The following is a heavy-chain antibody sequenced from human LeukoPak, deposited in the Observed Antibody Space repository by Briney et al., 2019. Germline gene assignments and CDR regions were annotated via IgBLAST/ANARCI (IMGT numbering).Heavy chain of an antibody. D-gene: IGHD5-18*01. V-gene: IGHV1-8*02. J-gene: IGHJ4*02. Sequence: ASVKVSCKASGYTFTSYYMHWVRQAPGQGLEWMGWMNPNSGNTGYAQKFQGRVTMTRNTSISTAYMELSSLRSEDTAVYYCARGGGTAMDDWGQGTLVTVSS. CDR3: ARGGGTAMDD. CDR1: GYTFTSYY. CDR2: MNPNSGNT.